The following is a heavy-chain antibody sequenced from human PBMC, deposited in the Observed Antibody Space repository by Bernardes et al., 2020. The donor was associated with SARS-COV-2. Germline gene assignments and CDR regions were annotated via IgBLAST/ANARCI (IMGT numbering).Heavy chain of an antibody. D-gene: IGHD3-22*01. CDR2: IKQDGSEK. J-gene: IGHJ4*02. CDR3: VRDVDSSGYSFDY. CDR1: GFTFSSYW. V-gene: IGHV3-7*04. Sequence: GGSLRLSCAASGFTFSSYWMNWVRQAPGKGLEWVANIKQDGSEKYYVDSVKGRFTISRDNAKNSLYLQMNSLRAEDTAVYYCVRDVDSSGYSFDYWGQGTLVTVSS.